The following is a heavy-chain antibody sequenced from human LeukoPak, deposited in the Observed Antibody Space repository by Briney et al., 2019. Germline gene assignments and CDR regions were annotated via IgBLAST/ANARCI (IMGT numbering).Heavy chain of an antibody. CDR1: GGSISSGGYY. D-gene: IGHD3-22*01. CDR2: IYYSGST. J-gene: IGHJ5*02. Sequence: PSQTLSLTCTVSGGSISSGGYYWSWIRQHPGKGLEWIGYIYYSGSTYYNPSLKSRVTISVDTSKNQFSLKLSSVTAADTAVYYCARWSHDSFGYYWISSWGQGTLVTVSS. V-gene: IGHV4-31*03. CDR3: ARWSHDSFGYYWISS.